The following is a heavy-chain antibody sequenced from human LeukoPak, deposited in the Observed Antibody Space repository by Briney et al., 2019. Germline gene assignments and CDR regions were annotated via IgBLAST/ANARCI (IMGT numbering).Heavy chain of an antibody. D-gene: IGHD3-22*01. CDR1: GFTFTTYA. V-gene: IGHV3-23*01. CDR3: AKASAMIVVVSKYFDY. CDR2: ISGSGGST. Sequence: GGSLRLSCAASGFTFTTYAMSWVRQAPGKGLEWVSAISGSGGSTYYADSVKGRFTISRDNSKNTLYLQMNSLRAEDTAVYYCAKASAMIVVVSKYFDYWGQGTLVTVSS. J-gene: IGHJ4*02.